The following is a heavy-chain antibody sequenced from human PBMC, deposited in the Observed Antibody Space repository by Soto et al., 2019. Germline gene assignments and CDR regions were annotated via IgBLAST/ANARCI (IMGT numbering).Heavy chain of an antibody. CDR2: IIPILGIA. Sequence: GASVKVSCKASGGTFSSYTISWVRQAPGQGLEWMGRIIPILGIANYAQKFQGRVTITADKSTSTAYMELSSLRSEDTAVYYCASRIERTASCTDYWGQATLHTLSS. CDR3: ASRIERTASCTDY. J-gene: IGHJ4*02. D-gene: IGHD2-2*01. CDR1: GGTFSSYT. V-gene: IGHV1-69*02.